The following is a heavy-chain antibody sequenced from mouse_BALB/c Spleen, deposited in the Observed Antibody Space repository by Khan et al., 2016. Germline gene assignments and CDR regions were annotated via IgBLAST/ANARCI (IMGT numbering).Heavy chain of an antibody. CDR2: IDPANGNT. CDR3: ARAPCGYGVGFAY. J-gene: IGHJ3*01. CDR1: GFNIKDTY. D-gene: IGHD2-2*01. V-gene: IGHV14-3*02. Sequence: VQLQQSGAELVKPGASVKLSCTASGFNIKDTYMHWVKQRPEQGLEWIGRIDPANGNTKYDPKFQGKATITADTSSNTAYLQLSSLTSEDTAVSYCARAPCGYGVGFAYGGQGTLVTVSA.